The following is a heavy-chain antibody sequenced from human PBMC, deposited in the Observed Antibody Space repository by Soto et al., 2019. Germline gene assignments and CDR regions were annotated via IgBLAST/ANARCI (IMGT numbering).Heavy chain of an antibody. CDR1: GGSLSSYD. CDR3: ARDVTYDFWSGSPGYGMDV. Sequence: PSETLSHSCPFSGGSLSSYDWSLIRTPPGKGLEWIGYIYYSGSTNYNPSLKSRVTISVDTSKNQFSLKLSSVTAADTAVYYCARDVTYDFWSGSPGYGMDVWGQGTTVTVSS. V-gene: IGHV4-59*01. CDR2: IYYSGST. J-gene: IGHJ6*02. D-gene: IGHD3-3*01.